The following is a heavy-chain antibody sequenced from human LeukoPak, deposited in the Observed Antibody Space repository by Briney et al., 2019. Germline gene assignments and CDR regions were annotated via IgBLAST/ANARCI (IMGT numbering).Heavy chain of an antibody. CDR2: IKQDGSVK. Sequence: GGSLRLSCTASELTFSDYSMSWVRQAPGKGLEWVANIKQDGSVKQYVDSVKGRFTISRDNTKKALYLQMNSLRVEDTAVFYCAAGNTFDIWGQGTLVSVSS. J-gene: IGHJ3*02. CDR1: ELTFSDYS. CDR3: AAGNTFDI. D-gene: IGHD3-10*01. V-gene: IGHV3-7*01.